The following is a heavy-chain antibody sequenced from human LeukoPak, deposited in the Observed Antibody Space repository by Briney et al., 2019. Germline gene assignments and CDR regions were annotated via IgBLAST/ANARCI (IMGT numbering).Heavy chain of an antibody. J-gene: IGHJ4*02. CDR2: INHSGST. CDR3: ASHDYGDYVVDY. Sequence: GSLRLSCAASGFTFSSYAMSWIRQPPGKGLEWIGEINHSGSTNYNPSLKSRVTISVDTSKNQFSLKLSSVTAADTAVYYCASHDYGDYVVDYWGQGTLVTVSS. V-gene: IGHV4-34*01. D-gene: IGHD4-17*01. CDR1: GFTFSSYA.